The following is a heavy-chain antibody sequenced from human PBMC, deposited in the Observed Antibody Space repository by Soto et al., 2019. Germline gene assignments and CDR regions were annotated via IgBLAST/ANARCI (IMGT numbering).Heavy chain of an antibody. D-gene: IGHD5-12*01. CDR2: IIPILGIA. V-gene: IGHV1-69*02. CDR1: GGTSSSYT. CDR3: AVYSDRVATIDY. Sequence: ASVKVSCKASGGTSSSYTISWVRQAPGQGLEWMGRIIPILGIANYAQKFQGRVTITADKSTSTAYMELSSLRSEDTAVYYCAVYSDRVATIDYWGQGTLVTSPQ. J-gene: IGHJ4*02.